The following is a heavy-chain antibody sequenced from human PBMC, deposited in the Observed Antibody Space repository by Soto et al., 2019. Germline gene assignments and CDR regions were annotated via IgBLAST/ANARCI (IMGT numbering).Heavy chain of an antibody. CDR2: IYYSGST. V-gene: IGHV4-39*01. CDR1: GGSISSSSYY. D-gene: IGHD2-21*02. Sequence: QLQLQESGPGLVKPSETLSLTCTVSGGSISSSSYYWGWIRQPPGKGLEWIGSIYYSGSTYYNPSLKSRVTISVDTSKNQFSLKLSSVTAADTAVYYCARHLELQAYCGGDCYQWFDPWGQGTLVTVSS. J-gene: IGHJ5*02. CDR3: ARHLELQAYCGGDCYQWFDP.